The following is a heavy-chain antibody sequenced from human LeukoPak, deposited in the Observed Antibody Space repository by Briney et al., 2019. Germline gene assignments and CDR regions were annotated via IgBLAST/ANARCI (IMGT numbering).Heavy chain of an antibody. CDR2: TYYRSKWYN. CDR3: AREKASMLDY. J-gene: IGHJ4*02. Sequence: SQTLSLTCAISGDSVSSNSGSWHWIRQSPSRGLEWLGRTYYRSKWYNDYAVSVNSRITINPDASKNQLSLQLNSVTPEDTAVYYCAREKASMLDYWGQGTLVTVSS. CDR1: GDSVSSNSGS. D-gene: IGHD2/OR15-2a*01. V-gene: IGHV6-1*01.